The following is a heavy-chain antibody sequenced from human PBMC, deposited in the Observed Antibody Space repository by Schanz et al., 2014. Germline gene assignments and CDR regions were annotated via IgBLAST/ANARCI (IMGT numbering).Heavy chain of an antibody. V-gene: IGHV1-3*04. CDR3: ARDLPYCDGSKWYSDGLDI. Sequence: QVQVVQSGAELKKPGASVKVSCKASGYTFSSHGIHWLRQAPGQSLEWMGWINTANGNAKYSANFQARVTIARVTSATTAYMKLTNLRTKDTAVYYCARDLPYCDGSKWYSDGLDIWGQGTLVTISS. J-gene: IGHJ3*02. D-gene: IGHD3-22*01. CDR1: GYTFSSHG. CDR2: INTANGNA.